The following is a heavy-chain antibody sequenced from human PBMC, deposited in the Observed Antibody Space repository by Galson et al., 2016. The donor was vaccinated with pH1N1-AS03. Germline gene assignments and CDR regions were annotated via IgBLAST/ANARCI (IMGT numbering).Heavy chain of an antibody. V-gene: IGHV5-51*01. Sequence: SGAEVKKPGESLKISCQSSGYSFTNSWIAWVRQMPGKGLEWMGFIHPIDSDARYNPSFEGQVTISADKSINTAYLTWSSLKASDTAIYYCARHNEAATLSAPSDSWGQGTLVTVSS. CDR3: ARHNEAATLSAPSDS. J-gene: IGHJ4*02. D-gene: IGHD6-13*01. CDR1: GYSFTNSW. CDR2: IHPIDSDA.